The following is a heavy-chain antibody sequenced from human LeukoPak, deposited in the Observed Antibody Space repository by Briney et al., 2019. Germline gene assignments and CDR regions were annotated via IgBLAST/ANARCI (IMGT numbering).Heavy chain of an antibody. D-gene: IGHD1-26*01. CDR3: ARLRGVGTWYFDL. V-gene: IGHV4-59*08. CDR1: GGSISSYY. J-gene: IGHJ2*01. Sequence: PSETLSLTCTVSGGSISSYYWSWIRQPPGKRLEWIGYISYSGHTNYSPSLKSRVTISVDTSKNQFSLKLSSVTAADTAVYSCARLRGVGTWYFDLWGRGTLVTVSS. CDR2: ISYSGHT.